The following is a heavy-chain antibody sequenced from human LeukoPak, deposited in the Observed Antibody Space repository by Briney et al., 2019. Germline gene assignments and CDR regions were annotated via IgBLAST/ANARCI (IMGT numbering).Heavy chain of an antibody. V-gene: IGHV1-69*06. J-gene: IGHJ5*02. CDR3: ARDLGDRRRYWFDP. D-gene: IGHD5-24*01. Sequence: SVKVSSKASGGTFSSYAISWVRQAPGQGLEWMGGIIPIFGTANYAQKFQGRVTITADKSTSTAYMELSSLRSEDTAVYYCARDLGDRRRYWFDPWGQGTLVTVSS. CDR1: GGTFSSYA. CDR2: IIPIFGTA.